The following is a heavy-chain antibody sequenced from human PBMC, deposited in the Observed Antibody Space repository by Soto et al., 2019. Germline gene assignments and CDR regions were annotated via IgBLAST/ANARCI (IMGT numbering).Heavy chain of an antibody. CDR3: ARDPPTGVDQYGMDV. J-gene: IGHJ6*02. D-gene: IGHD2-2*01. CDR1: GYTFTSYY. CDR2: INPSGGST. V-gene: IGHV1-46*01. Sequence: ASVKVSCKASGYTFTSYYMHWVRQAPGQGLEWMGIINPSGGSTSYAQKFQGRVTMTRDTSTSTVYMELSSLRSEDTAVSYCARDPPTGVDQYGMDVRVQVTTVTVSS.